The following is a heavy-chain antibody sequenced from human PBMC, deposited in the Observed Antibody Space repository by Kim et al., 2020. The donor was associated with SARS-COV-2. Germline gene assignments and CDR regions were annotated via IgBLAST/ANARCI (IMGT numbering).Heavy chain of an antibody. D-gene: IGHD6-19*01. CDR3: ARQWPC. V-gene: IGHV3-7*03. Sequence: GGSLRLSCAASGFTFSNYWMSWVRQAPGKGLEWVASIKLDGREKYYMDSVKGRFTISRDNAKNSLYLQMNSLRAEDTAVYFCARQWPCWGQGTLVTVSS. J-gene: IGHJ4*02. CDR1: GFTFSNYW. CDR2: IKLDGREK.